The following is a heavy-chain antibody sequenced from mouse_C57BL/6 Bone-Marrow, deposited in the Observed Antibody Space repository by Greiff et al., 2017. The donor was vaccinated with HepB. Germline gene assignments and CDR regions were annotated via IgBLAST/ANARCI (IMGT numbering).Heavy chain of an antibody. D-gene: IGHD1-1*01. CDR3: ARRDYYGSGY. J-gene: IGHJ2*01. CDR1: GYSITSCYY. CDR2: ISYDGSN. Sequence: EVQLVESGPGLVKPSQSLSLTCSVTGYSITSCYYWNWIRQFPGNKLEWMGYISYDGSNNYNPSLKNRISITRDTSKNQFFLKLNSVTTEDTATYYCARRDYYGSGYWGQGTTLTVSS. V-gene: IGHV3-6*01.